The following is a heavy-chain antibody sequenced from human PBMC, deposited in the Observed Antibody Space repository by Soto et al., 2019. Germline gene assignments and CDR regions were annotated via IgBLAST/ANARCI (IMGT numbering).Heavy chain of an antibody. J-gene: IGHJ4*02. CDR3: ARDPSTGYADY. CDR2: ISKSGDNT. D-gene: IGHD3-9*01. Sequence: GGSLRLSCAASGFTFNNYALNWVRQAPGKGLEWVSTISKSGDNTHYSESVKGRLTISRDNSKNTLYLQMNSLRAEDTALYYCARDPSTGYADYWGQGTLVTVSS. CDR1: GFTFNNYA. V-gene: IGHV3-23*01.